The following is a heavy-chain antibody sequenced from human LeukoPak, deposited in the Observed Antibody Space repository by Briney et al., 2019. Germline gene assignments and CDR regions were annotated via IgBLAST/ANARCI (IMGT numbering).Heavy chain of an antibody. CDR2: ISAFNGNS. CDR1: GYTFSSCG. J-gene: IGHJ4*02. D-gene: IGHD6-19*01. Sequence: ASVKVSCKASGYTFSSCGIGWVRQAPGQRPEWLGWISAFNGNSNYAPKFQGRVTVTTDTSTNTAYMELRSLRSDDTAVYYCARSFIAVAATAYDYWGQGTLVTVSS. CDR3: ARSFIAVAATAYDY. V-gene: IGHV1-18*04.